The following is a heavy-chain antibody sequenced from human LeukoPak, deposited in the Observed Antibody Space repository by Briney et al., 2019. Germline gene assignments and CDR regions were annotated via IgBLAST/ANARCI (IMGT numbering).Heavy chain of an antibody. CDR1: SGLVSSDY. Sequence: SETLSLTCTVYSGLVSSDYWTWIRQPPGKGLEWVGYIFSNGNTEYSPSLESRATISVDTSKNQCSLKLTSVTAADTAVYYCARVVYRGENWFDPWGQGTRVTVSS. J-gene: IGHJ5*02. D-gene: IGHD3-10*01. V-gene: IGHV4-59*02. CDR3: ARVVYRGENWFDP. CDR2: IFSNGNT.